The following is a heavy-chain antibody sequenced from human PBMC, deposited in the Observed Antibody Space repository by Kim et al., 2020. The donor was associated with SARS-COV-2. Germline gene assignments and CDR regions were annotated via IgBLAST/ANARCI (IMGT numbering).Heavy chain of an antibody. D-gene: IGHD3-10*01. J-gene: IGHJ4*02. CDR2: IYTSGST. CDR3: ARSPFVRETNYFDY. V-gene: IGHV4-4*07. Sequence: SETLSLTCTVSGGSISTYYWSWIRQPAGKGLEWIGRIYTSGSTNYNPSLKSRVTMSVDTSKNQFSLKLTSVTAADTAVYYCARSPFVRETNYFDYWGQGTLVTVSS. CDR1: GGSISTYY.